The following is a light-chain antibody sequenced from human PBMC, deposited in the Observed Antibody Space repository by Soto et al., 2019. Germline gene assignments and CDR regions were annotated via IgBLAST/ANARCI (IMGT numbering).Light chain of an antibody. CDR1: SSDVGGYNY. J-gene: IGLJ1*01. Sequence: QSALTQPPSASGSPGQSVTISCTGTSSDVGGYNYVSWYQQHPGKAPKLMIYEVSKRPSGVPDRFSGSKSGNTASLTVSGLQAEDEADYYCQSYAGSNVYVFGTGTKVNVL. V-gene: IGLV2-8*01. CDR3: QSYAGSNVYV. CDR2: EVS.